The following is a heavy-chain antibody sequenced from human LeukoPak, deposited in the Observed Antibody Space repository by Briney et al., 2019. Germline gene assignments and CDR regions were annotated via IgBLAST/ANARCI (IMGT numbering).Heavy chain of an antibody. J-gene: IGHJ6*02. Sequence: PGRSLRLSCAASGFTFSSYGMHWVRQAPGKGLEWVAVIWYDGSNKYYADSVKGRFTISRDNSKNTLYLQMNSLRAEDTAVYYCARDRDSSGYYYYHYGMDVWGQGTTVTVSS. V-gene: IGHV3-33*01. CDR3: ARDRDSSGYYYYHYGMDV. CDR1: GFTFSSYG. CDR2: IWYDGSNK. D-gene: IGHD3-22*01.